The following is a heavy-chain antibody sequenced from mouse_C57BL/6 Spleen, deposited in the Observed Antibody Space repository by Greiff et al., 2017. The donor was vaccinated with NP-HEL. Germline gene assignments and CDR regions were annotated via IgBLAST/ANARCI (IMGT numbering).Heavy chain of an antibody. CDR2: IDPSDSYT. V-gene: IGHV1-50*01. J-gene: IGHJ4*01. Sequence: QVQLQQPGAELVKPGASVKLSCKASGYTFTSYWMQWVKQRPGQGLEWIGEIDPSDSYTNYNQKFKGKATLTVDTSSSTAYMQLSSLTSEDSAVYYCASQRSMDYWGQGTSVTVSS. CDR3: ASQRSMDY. CDR1: GYTFTSYW.